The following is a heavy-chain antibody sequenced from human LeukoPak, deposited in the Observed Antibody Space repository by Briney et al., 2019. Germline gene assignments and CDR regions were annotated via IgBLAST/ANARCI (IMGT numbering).Heavy chain of an antibody. CDR3: ARVRCSGGSCPYYYYYYYMDV. V-gene: IGHV4-59*12. Sequence: SETLSLTCTVSGGSISSYYWSWIRQPPGKGLEWIGSIYYSGSTYYNPSLKSRVTISIDTSKNQFSLKLRFVTAADTAVYYCARVRCSGGSCPYYYYYYYMDVWGKGTTVTVSS. D-gene: IGHD2-15*01. CDR1: GGSISSYY. J-gene: IGHJ6*03. CDR2: IYYSGST.